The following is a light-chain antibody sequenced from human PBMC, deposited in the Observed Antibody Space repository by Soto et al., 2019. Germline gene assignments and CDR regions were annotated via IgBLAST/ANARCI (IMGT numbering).Light chain of an antibody. V-gene: IGKV1-5*01. CDR1: QSINYW. Sequence: DIQMTQSPSTLSASVGDRVTITCRASQSINYWLAWYQQKPGKAPNLLIYDASILESGVPSRFSGRGSGTEFTLTISSLQPDDFATYYCQQYNSYSPTTFGQGTKVDIK. CDR3: QQYNSYSPTT. CDR2: DAS. J-gene: IGKJ1*01.